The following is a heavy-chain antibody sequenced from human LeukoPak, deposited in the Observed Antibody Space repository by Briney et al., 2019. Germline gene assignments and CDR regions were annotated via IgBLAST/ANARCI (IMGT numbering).Heavy chain of an antibody. CDR3: ARHSRGRWYVFDY. Sequence: ASETLSLTCAVSGGSISSNHWWSWVRQAPGKGLEWVSGISGSGGNTYYADSVKGRFTISRDNSNNTLYLQMNSLRAEDTAVYYCARHSRGRWYVFDYWGQGTLVTVSS. V-gene: IGHV3-23*01. CDR2: ISGSGGNT. D-gene: IGHD6-13*01. J-gene: IGHJ4*02. CDR1: GGSISSNH.